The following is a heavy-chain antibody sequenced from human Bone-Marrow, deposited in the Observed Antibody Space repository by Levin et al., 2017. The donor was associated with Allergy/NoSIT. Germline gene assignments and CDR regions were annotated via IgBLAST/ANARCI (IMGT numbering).Heavy chain of an antibody. CDR3: ARGPPMAFDS. CDR2: INYSGST. Sequence: SQTLSLTCTVSGGSISSSSHYWGWIRQSPGKGLEWIGSINYSGSTYYNPSLKSRVIVSVDTSKKQFSLRLSSVTAADTAVYYCARGPPMAFDSWGQGTVVTVSS. J-gene: IGHJ3*02. D-gene: IGHD5-24*01. V-gene: IGHV4-39*01. CDR1: GGSISSSSHY.